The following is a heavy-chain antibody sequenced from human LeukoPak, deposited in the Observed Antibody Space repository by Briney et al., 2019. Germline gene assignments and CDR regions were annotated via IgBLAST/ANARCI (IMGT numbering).Heavy chain of an antibody. Sequence: GGSLRLSCAASGFTFSNYSMNWVRQARGKGLEWISGIIGSGGITYYADSVKGRFTISRDNSKNTLYPQIYSLRAGDTAVYYCAKDDALIRFNDWGQGTLVTVSS. CDR2: IIGSGGIT. D-gene: IGHD3-3*01. J-gene: IGHJ4*02. V-gene: IGHV3-23*01. CDR3: AKDDALIRFND. CDR1: GFTFSNYS.